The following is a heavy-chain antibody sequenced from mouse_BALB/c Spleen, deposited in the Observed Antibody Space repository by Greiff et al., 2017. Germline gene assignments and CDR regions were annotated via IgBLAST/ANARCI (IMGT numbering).Heavy chain of an antibody. D-gene: IGHD2-10*02. J-gene: IGHJ2*01. CDR2: IRLKSNNYAT. V-gene: IGHV6-6*02. CDR3: TRPGYGNYEGY. CDR1: GFTFSNYW. Sequence: EVKVEESGGGLVQPGGSMKLSCVASGFTFSNYWMNWVRQSPEKGLEWVAEIRLKSNNYATHYAESVKGRFTISRDDSKSSVYLQMNNLRAEDTGIYYCTRPGYGNYEGYWGQGTTLTVSS.